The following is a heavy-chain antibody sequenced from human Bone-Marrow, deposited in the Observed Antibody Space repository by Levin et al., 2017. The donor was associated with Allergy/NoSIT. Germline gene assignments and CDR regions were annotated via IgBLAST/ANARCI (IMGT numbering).Heavy chain of an antibody. CDR1: GFTFSTYG. J-gene: IGHJ3*02. CDR2: IWNDGINK. Sequence: PAASVKVSCAASGFTFSTYGMHWVRQAPGKGLEWVAVIWNDGINKYYADSVKGRFTISRDNSKNTLFLQMNSLRGEDTAVYYCARGGTSDGFDIWGQGTMVTVSS. D-gene: IGHD5-24*01. CDR3: ARGGTSDGFDI. V-gene: IGHV3-33*01.